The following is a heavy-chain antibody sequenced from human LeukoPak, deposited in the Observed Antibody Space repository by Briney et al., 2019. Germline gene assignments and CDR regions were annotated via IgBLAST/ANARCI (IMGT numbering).Heavy chain of an antibody. Sequence: ASVKVSCKASGYIFINSGISWVRQAPGQGLEWMGWISTYNANTKYAQNLQGRVTMTTDTSTSTAYMELRGLRSDDTAVYYCARDHNWNPLVYWGQGTLVTVSS. V-gene: IGHV1-18*01. CDR2: ISTYNANT. D-gene: IGHD1-20*01. CDR3: ARDHNWNPLVY. CDR1: GYIFINSG. J-gene: IGHJ4*02.